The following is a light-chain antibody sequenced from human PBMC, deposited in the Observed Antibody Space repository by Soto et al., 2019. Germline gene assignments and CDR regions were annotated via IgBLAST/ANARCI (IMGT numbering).Light chain of an antibody. J-gene: IGLJ2*01. V-gene: IGLV2-14*01. Sequence: QSALTQPASVSGSPGQSITISCSGTSSDVGGYDYVSWYQQHPGKAPKLMIYDVTNRPSGVSNRFSGSKSGNTASLTISGLQAEDEADYYCSSYTGSSTLVFVGGTKVTVL. CDR3: SSYTGSSTLV. CDR1: SSDVGGYDY. CDR2: DVT.